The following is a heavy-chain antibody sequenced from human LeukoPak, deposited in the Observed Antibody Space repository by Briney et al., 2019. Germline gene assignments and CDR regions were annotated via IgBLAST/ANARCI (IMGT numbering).Heavy chain of an antibody. J-gene: IGHJ2*01. CDR1: GFTFDDYA. CDR2: ISWNSGSI. CDR3: ARRSDYYDSSGYETNWYFDL. D-gene: IGHD3-22*01. Sequence: PGGSLRLSCAASGFTFDDYAMHWVRQAPGKGLEWVSGISWNSGSIGYADSVKGRFTISRDNAKNSLYLQMNSLRAEDMALYYCARRSDYYDSSGYETNWYFDLWGRGTLVTVSS. V-gene: IGHV3-9*03.